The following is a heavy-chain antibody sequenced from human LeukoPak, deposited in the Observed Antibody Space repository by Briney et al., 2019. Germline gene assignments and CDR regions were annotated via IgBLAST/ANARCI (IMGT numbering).Heavy chain of an antibody. V-gene: IGHV1-18*01. CDR3: ARGAKGAYYDILTGYSMDY. CDR2: ISAYNGNT. CDR1: GYTFTSSG. D-gene: IGHD3-9*01. J-gene: IGHJ4*02. Sequence: ASVKVSCKASGYTFTSSGISWVRPAPGQGVEWMGWISAYNGNTNYAQKLQGRVTLTTDTSTSTAYMELRSLRTDDTAVYYCARGAKGAYYDILTGYSMDYWGQGTLVTVSS.